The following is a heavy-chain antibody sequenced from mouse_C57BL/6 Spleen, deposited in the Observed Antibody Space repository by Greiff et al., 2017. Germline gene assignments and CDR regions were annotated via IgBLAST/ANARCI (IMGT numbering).Heavy chain of an antibody. CDR1: GYAFSSYW. J-gene: IGHJ2*01. CDR3: ARSGSLFITTVVAPVDY. D-gene: IGHD1-1*01. Sequence: QVQLQQSGAELVKPGASVKISCKASGYAFSSYWMNWVKQRPGKGLEWIGQIYPGDGDTNYNGKFKGKATLTADKSSSTAYMQLSSLTSEDSAVYFCARSGSLFITTVVAPVDYWGQGTTLTVSS. CDR2: IYPGDGDT. V-gene: IGHV1-80*01.